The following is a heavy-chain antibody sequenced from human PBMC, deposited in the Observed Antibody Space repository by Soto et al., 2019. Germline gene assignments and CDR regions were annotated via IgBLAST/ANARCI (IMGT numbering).Heavy chain of an antibody. D-gene: IGHD2-15*01. CDR1: GGSISSSSYY. J-gene: IGHJ5*02. V-gene: IGHV3-72*01. Sequence: LSLTCTVSGGSISSSSYYWGWVRQAPGKGLEWVGRTRNKANSYTTEYAASVKGRFTISRDDSKNSLYLQMDSLNTADAAVYYCIRDLGSWGQRTLVTVSS. CDR3: IRDLGS. CDR2: TRNKANSYTT.